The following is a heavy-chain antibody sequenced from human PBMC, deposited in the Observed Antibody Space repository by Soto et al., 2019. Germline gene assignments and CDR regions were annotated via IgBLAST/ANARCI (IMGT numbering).Heavy chain of an antibody. CDR2: ISYSGST. CDR3: ERDPSGHPPLYRFDP. D-gene: IGHD1-26*01. Sequence: PSETLSLTCIVSGDSISRNYWGWIRQPPGKGLEWVGSISYSGSTFYNPSLKSRVTISMDTSKNQLSLRLTSVTAADTAVYYCERDPSGHPPLYRFDPWGQGTLVTVYS. V-gene: IGHV4-59*01. J-gene: IGHJ5*02. CDR1: GDSISRNY.